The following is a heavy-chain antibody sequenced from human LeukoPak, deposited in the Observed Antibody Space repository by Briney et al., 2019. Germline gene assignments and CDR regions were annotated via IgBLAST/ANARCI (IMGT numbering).Heavy chain of an antibody. D-gene: IGHD2-21*02. V-gene: IGHV3-33*06. J-gene: IGHJ1*01. CDR2: IWYDGSNT. Sequence: GKSLRLSCAASGFTFSSYGMHWVRQAPGKGLEWVAFIWYDGSNTHYVDSVKGRFTISRDNSKNTLYLQMSSLRVEDTAVYYCAKEYEAYCGGDCYSHFQDWGQGTLVTVSS. CDR3: AKEYEAYCGGDCYSHFQD. CDR1: GFTFSSYG.